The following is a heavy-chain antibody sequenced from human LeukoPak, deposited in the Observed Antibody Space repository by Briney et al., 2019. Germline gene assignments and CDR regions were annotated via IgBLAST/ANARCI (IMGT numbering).Heavy chain of an antibody. CDR2: ISSSSSYI. V-gene: IGHV3-21*01. CDR1: GFTFSSYS. Sequence: TGGSLRLSCAASGFTFSSYSMNWVRQAPGKGLEWVSSISSSSSYIYYADSVKGRFTISRDNAKNSLYLQMNSLRAEDTAVYYCARDYYDSSGNSYYYYGMDVWGQGTTVTVSS. CDR3: ARDYYDSSGNSYYYYGMDV. D-gene: IGHD3-22*01. J-gene: IGHJ6*02.